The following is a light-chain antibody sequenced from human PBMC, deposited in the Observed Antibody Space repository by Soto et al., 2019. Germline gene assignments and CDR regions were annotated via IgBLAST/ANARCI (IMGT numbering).Light chain of an antibody. V-gene: IGKV1-39*01. CDR2: AAS. J-gene: IGKJ2*01. CDR1: QTINTY. Sequence: DIQMTQSPSSLSASVGDRVTISCRASQTINTYLNWYQQKPGKAPKLLIYAASSLQSGVPSRFRGSGSGTDFTLTITRLQPEDFAIYYCQQSYSSSPYTFGRGTKLETK. CDR3: QQSYSSSPYT.